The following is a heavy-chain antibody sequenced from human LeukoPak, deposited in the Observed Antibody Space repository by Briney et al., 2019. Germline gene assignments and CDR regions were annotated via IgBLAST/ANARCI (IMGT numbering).Heavy chain of an antibody. Sequence: QPGGSLRLSCAASGFIFSSYGMHWVRQAPGKGLEWVAFIRYDGSNKYYADSVKSRFTLSRDDSKNTLYLQMNSLRTEDTAMYYCAKDPLRGGYNDEAGDYWGQGTLVIVSS. V-gene: IGHV3-30*02. CDR2: IRYDGSNK. CDR1: GFIFSSYG. D-gene: IGHD5-24*01. CDR3: AKDPLRGGYNDEAGDY. J-gene: IGHJ4*02.